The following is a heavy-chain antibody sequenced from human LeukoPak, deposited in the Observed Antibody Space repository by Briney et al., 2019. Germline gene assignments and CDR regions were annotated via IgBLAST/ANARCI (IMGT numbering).Heavy chain of an antibody. CDR1: GGSISSSSYY. D-gene: IGHD2-15*01. J-gene: IGHJ3*02. CDR2: IYYSGST. CDR3: AKDHKHAFDI. Sequence: SETLSLTCTVSGGSISSSSYYWGWIRQPPGKGLEWIGSIYYSGSTYYNPSLKSRVTISVDTSKNQFSLKLSSVTAAHTAVYYCAKDHKHAFDIWGQGTMVTVSS. V-gene: IGHV4-39*07.